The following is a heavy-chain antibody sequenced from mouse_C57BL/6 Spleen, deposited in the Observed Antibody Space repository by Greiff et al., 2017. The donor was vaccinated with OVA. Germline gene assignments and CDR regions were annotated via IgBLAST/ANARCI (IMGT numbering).Heavy chain of an antibody. CDR3: ARRAYYYGSNDY. CDR2: INPNNGGT. D-gene: IGHD1-1*01. V-gene: IGHV1-22*01. J-gene: IGHJ2*01. Sequence: VQLQQSGPELVKPGASVKMSCKASGYTFTDYNMHWVKQSHGKSLEWIGYINPNNGGTSYNQKFKCKATLTVNKSSSTAYMELRSLTSEDAAVYYCARRAYYYGSNDYWGQGTTLTVSS. CDR1: GYTFTDYN.